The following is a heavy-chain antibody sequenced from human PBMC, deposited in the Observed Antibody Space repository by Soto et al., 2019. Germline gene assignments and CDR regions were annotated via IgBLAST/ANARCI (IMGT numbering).Heavy chain of an antibody. CDR3: AKDDLRGYSYGRFDY. CDR2: ISGSGGST. V-gene: IGHV3-23*01. Sequence: VGSLRLSCAASGFTFSSYAMSWVRQAPGKGLEWVSAISGSGGSTYYADSVKGRFTISRDNSKNTLYLQMNSLRAEDTAVYYCAKDDLRGYSYGRFDYWGQGTLVTVSS. J-gene: IGHJ4*02. D-gene: IGHD5-18*01. CDR1: GFTFSSYA.